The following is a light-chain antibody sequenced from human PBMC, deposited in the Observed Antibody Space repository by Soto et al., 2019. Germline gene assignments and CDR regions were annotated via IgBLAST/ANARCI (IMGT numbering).Light chain of an antibody. J-gene: IGLJ2*01. Sequence: QSVLTQPPLVSGAPGQRITISCSGSSSNIGADYDVHWYQQFPGTAPKLLIYTNVNRPSGVPDRFSGSKSGTSASLAITGLQAEDEADYYCQSYDSSLSARFFGGGTKLTVL. CDR2: TNV. CDR3: QSYDSSLSARF. CDR1: SSNIGADYD. V-gene: IGLV1-40*01.